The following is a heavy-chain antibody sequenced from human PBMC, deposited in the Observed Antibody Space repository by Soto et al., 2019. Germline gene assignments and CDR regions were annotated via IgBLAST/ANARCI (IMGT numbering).Heavy chain of an antibody. D-gene: IGHD2-2*01. Sequence: PSATLSLTCAVSGFSIGSNDWWGWIRHPPWKGLELIGNIYYSGTTQFNPSLKSRVTMSIDGAGTQFSLRLSSVTAADTAVYYCARKERKPGATWKWGQGILVNVSS. CDR2: IYYSGTT. CDR1: GFSIGSNDW. CDR3: ARKERKPGATWK. J-gene: IGHJ4*02. V-gene: IGHV4-28*01.